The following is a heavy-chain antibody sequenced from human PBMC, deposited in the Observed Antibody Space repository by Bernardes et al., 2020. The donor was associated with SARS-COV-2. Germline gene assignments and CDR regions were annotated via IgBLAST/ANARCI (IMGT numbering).Heavy chain of an antibody. V-gene: IGHV4-59*01. CDR3: ARDVPPSI. Sequence: SETLSLTCTVSGGSISSYYWSWIRQPPGKGLEWIGYIYYSWSTNYNPSLKSRVTISVDTSKSQFSLKLTSVNAADTAIYYCARDVPPSIWGQGTLVTVAS. CDR1: GGSISSYY. CDR2: IYYSWST. J-gene: IGHJ4*02. D-gene: IGHD3-10*02.